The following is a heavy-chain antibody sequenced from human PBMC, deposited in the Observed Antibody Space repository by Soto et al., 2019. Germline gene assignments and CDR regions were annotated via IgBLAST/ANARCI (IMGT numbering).Heavy chain of an antibody. CDR1: GYTFTGYY. D-gene: IGHD4-17*01. CDR2: INPNSGGT. Sequence: ASLKVSYNDSGYTFTGYYMHWVRQAPGQGLEWMGCINPNSGGTNYAQKFQGCVTMTRDTSISTAYMELSRLRSYDTAVYYCARASTTVVTTKYYAFDXWGQGTMVTVS. CDR3: ARASTTVVTTKYYAFDX. V-gene: IGHV1-2*04. J-gene: IGHJ3*01.